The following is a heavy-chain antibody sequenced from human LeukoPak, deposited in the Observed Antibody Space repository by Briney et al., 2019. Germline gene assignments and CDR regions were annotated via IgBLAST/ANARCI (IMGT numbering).Heavy chain of an antibody. D-gene: IGHD6-19*01. CDR1: GGSISSSYYY. V-gene: IGHV4-39*07. Sequence: TSETLSLTCTVSGGSISSSYYYWGWIRQPPGKGLEWIGSIYSSGSTYYNPSLKSRVTISVDTSKNQFSLKLSSVTAADTAVYYCARGQVAGEFDYWGQGTLVTVSS. J-gene: IGHJ4*02. CDR3: ARGQVAGEFDY. CDR2: IYSSGST.